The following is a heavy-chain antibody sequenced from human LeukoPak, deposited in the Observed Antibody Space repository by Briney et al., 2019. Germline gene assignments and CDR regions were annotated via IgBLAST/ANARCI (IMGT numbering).Heavy chain of an antibody. J-gene: IGHJ4*02. V-gene: IGHV4-59*01. Sequence: SETQSLTCTVSGGSISSYYWSWIRQPPGKGLEWIGYIYYSGSTNYNPSLKSRVTISVDTSKSQFSLKLSSVTAADTAVYYCARLGGYGYFDYWGQGTLVTVSS. CDR2: IYYSGST. CDR3: ARLGGYGYFDY. CDR1: GGSISSYY. D-gene: IGHD5-12*01.